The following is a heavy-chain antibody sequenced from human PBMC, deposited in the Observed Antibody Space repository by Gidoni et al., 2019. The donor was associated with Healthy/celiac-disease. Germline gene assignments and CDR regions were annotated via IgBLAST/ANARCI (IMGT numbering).Heavy chain of an antibody. V-gene: IGHV3-23*01. Sequence: EVQLLESGGGLVQTGGSLSLSCAASGFTFSSYAMSWVRQAPGKGLEWVSAISGSGGSTYYADSVKGRFTISRDNSKNTLYLQMNSLRAEDTAVYYCARKGLMVYARSFDYWGQGTLVTVSS. CDR3: ARKGLMVYARSFDY. CDR2: ISGSGGST. CDR1: GFTFSSYA. D-gene: IGHD2-8*01. J-gene: IGHJ4*02.